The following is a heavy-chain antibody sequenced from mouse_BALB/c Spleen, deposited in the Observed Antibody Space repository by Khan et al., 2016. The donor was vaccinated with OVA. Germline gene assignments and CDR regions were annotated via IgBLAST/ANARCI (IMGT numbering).Heavy chain of an antibody. CDR2: IDPFSGDT. D-gene: IGHD2-2*01. J-gene: IGHJ3*01. V-gene: IGHV1S135*01. Sequence: EVELVESGPELMKPGASVKISCTASGYSFTSYYIHWVMESHGKSLEWIGYIDPFSGDTTYNQKFKGQATLTVDKSSSTAYILLSNLTSEDSAVYYCTRHGYVAWFTYWGQGTLVTVSA. CDR3: TRHGYVAWFTY. CDR1: GYSFTSYY.